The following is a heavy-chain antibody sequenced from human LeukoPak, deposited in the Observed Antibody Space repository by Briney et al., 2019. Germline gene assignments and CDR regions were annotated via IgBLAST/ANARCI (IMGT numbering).Heavy chain of an antibody. Sequence: ASVKVSCKASGYTFSTYGLSWVRQAPGQGLEWMGWISGFRGNTNYAQKSQGWVTMTTDTSTTTAYMELRSLSSDDTAVYFCARDFLSYDGTENHYDDTFDIWGQGTMVTVSS. CDR2: ISGFRGNT. J-gene: IGHJ3*02. D-gene: IGHD3-22*01. CDR1: GYTFSTYG. V-gene: IGHV1-18*01. CDR3: ARDFLSYDGTENHYDDTFDI.